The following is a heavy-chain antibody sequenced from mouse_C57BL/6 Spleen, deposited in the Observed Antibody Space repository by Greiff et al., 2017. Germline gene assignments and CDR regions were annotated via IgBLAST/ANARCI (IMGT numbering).Heavy chain of an antibody. J-gene: IGHJ4*01. CDR1: GYAFSSYW. D-gene: IGHD2-1*01. CDR2: IYPGDGDT. CDR3: ARSEGNPYAMDY. V-gene: IGHV1-80*01. Sequence: VHLVESGAELVKPGASVKISCKASGYAFSSYWMNWVKQRPGKGLEWIGQIYPGDGDTNYNGKFKGKATLTADKSSSTAYMQLSSLTSEDSAVYFCARSEGNPYAMDYWGQGTSVTVSS.